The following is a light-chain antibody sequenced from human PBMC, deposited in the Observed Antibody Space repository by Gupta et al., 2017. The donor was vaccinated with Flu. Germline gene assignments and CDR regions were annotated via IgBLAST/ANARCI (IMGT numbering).Light chain of an antibody. J-gene: IGLJ3*02. Sequence: SITIACTGSSSDVGGDNYVSWYQHHPGKAPKLIIDDVTNRPSGVSDRFSGSKSGNTASLTISGLQAEDEADYYCSSYTTTSSGVFGGGTKLTVL. V-gene: IGLV2-14*03. CDR2: DVT. CDR3: SSYTTTSSGV. CDR1: SSDVGGDNY.